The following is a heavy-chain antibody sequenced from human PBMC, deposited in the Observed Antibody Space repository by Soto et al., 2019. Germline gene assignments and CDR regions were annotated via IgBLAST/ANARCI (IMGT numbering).Heavy chain of an antibody. Sequence: QVHLQESGPGLVKPLETLSLTCTVSGDSVDTGVYYWSWIRQPPGKGLEWVGHIYYTGSAHYNPSLKSRLSISVDTSGNRFSLKLTSVTAADTAVYFCARGLAAAGWLDPWGQGHRVTVSS. J-gene: IGHJ5*02. CDR2: IYYTGSA. V-gene: IGHV4-61*08. CDR3: ARGLAAAGWLDP. D-gene: IGHD6-13*01. CDR1: GDSVDTGVYY.